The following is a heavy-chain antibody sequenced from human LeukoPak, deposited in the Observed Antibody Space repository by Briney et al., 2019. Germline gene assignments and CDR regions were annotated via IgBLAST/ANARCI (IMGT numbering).Heavy chain of an antibody. Sequence: GGSLRLSCSASGFPFSSYAMHWVRQAPGKGLEYVSAISDSGGSTYYADSVKGRFTISRDNSKNMLYLQMSSLRAEDTAVYFCVRGYSFGPYGMDVWGQGTTVTVSS. J-gene: IGHJ6*02. CDR2: ISDSGGST. V-gene: IGHV3-64D*09. CDR1: GFPFSSYA. CDR3: VRGYSFGPYGMDV. D-gene: IGHD2-15*01.